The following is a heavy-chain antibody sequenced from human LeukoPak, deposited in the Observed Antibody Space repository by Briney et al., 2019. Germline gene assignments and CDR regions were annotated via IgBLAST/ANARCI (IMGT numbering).Heavy chain of an antibody. CDR1: GFTFHNYV. D-gene: IGHD2-15*01. CDR2: VSWDGSDT. CDR3: AKDVGGPLADAFDI. V-gene: IGHV3-43D*03. Sequence: GGSLRLSCATSGFTFHNYVMHWVRQAPGKGLEWVSLVSWDGSDTYYADSVKGRFTISRDNSKNSLYLQMNSLRGEDTALYYCAKDVGGPLADAFDIWGQGTMVTVSS. J-gene: IGHJ3*02.